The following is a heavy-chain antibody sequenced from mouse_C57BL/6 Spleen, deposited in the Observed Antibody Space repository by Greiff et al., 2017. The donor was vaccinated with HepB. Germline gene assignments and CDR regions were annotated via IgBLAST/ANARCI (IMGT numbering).Heavy chain of an antibody. Sequence: QVQLQQSGAELVRPGTSVKVSCKASGYAFTNYLIEWVKQRPGQGLEWIGVINPGSGGTNYNEKFKGKATLTADKSSSTAYMQLSSLTSEDSSVYFCARSSHYYGRGYFDVWGTGTTVTVSS. V-gene: IGHV1-54*01. CDR1: GYAFTNYL. J-gene: IGHJ1*03. CDR3: ARSSHYYGRGYFDV. D-gene: IGHD1-1*01. CDR2: INPGSGGT.